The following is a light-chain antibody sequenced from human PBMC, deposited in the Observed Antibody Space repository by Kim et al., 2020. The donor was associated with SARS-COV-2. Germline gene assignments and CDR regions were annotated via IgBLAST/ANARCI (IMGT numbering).Light chain of an antibody. Sequence: DIVMTQSPDSLAVSLGERATINCKSSQSVLYSSNNKNYLAWYQQKPGQPPKLLIYWASTRESGVPDRFSGSGSGTDFTLTISSLQAEDVAVYYCQKYESTPYTLGQGTKLEI. J-gene: IGKJ2*01. CDR3: QKYESTPYT. V-gene: IGKV4-1*01. CDR1: QSVLYSSNNKNY. CDR2: WAS.